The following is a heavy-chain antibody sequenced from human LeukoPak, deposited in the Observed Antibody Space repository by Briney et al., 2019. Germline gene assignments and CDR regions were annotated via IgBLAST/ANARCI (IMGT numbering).Heavy chain of an antibody. CDR1: GYTLTELS. Sequence: ASVKVSCKVSGYTLTELSTHWVRQAPGKGLEWMGGFDPEDGEIVYAQNFQGRVTMTRDTSISTAYMELSRLRSDDTAVYYCARGRGGSIIAVASNNWFDPWGQGTLVTVSS. V-gene: IGHV1-24*01. CDR3: ARGRGGSIIAVASNNWFDP. CDR2: FDPEDGEI. D-gene: IGHD6-19*01. J-gene: IGHJ5*02.